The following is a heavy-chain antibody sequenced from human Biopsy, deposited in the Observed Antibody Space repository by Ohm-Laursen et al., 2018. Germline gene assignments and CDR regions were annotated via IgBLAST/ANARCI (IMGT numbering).Heavy chain of an antibody. CDR1: GGSVNGGRYY. CDR3: ARLGSGDYFPTFFDF. CDR2: IFYSANT. D-gene: IGHD5-12*01. J-gene: IGHJ4*02. V-gene: IGHV4-31*03. Sequence: SQTLSLTCTVSGGSVNGGRYYWNWIRHHPGKGLKWIGNIFYSANTYYNPSLKSRVTISVDTSKNQFSLKLSSVTAADTAVYYCARLGSGDYFPTFFDFWGQGALVTVSS.